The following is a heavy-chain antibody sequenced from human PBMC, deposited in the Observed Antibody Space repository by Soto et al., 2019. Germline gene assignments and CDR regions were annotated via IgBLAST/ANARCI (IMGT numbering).Heavy chain of an antibody. V-gene: IGHV1-8*01. Sequence: GASVKVSCKTSGYTFTSYDINWVRQATGQGLEWMGWMNPNSGNTGYAQKFQGRVTMTRNTSISTAYMELSSLRSEDTAVYYCARVGRAPGAFDIWGQGTMVTVSS. CDR3: ARVGRAPGAFDI. CDR2: MNPNSGNT. CDR1: GYTFTSYD. J-gene: IGHJ3*02.